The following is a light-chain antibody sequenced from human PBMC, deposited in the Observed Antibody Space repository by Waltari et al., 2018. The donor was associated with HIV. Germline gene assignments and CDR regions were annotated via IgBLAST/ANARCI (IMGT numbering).Light chain of an antibody. V-gene: IGLV1-51*01. CDR1: SSNIGNHY. J-gene: IGLJ2*01. CDR2: DNN. CDR3: GTWDSSLRAVV. Sequence: QSVLTQPPSVPAAPGQKVSISCSGSSSNIGNHYVSWYQQFPGTAPKLLIYDNNKRPSVIPDRFSGSKSGTSATLGVTGLQTGDEADYYCGTWDSSLRAVVFGGGTKLTVL.